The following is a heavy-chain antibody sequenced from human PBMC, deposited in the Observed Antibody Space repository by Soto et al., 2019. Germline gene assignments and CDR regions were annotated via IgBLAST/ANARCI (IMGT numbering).Heavy chain of an antibody. V-gene: IGHV4-4*07. CDR2: IFANGHT. CDR3: VASLAASGLNWLDP. D-gene: IGHD6-13*01. Sequence: SETLSLTCIVSGGSISEKYWNWVRQPPGKGLEWIGLIFANGHTDYNPSLKSRVTMSVDASKNQFSLRLTSMTAADTAVYYCVASLAASGLNWLDPWGRGTLVTAPQ. J-gene: IGHJ5*02. CDR1: GGSISEKY.